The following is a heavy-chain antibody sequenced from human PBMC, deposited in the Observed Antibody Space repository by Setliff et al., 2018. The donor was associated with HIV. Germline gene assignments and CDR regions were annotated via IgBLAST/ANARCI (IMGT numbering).Heavy chain of an antibody. V-gene: IGHV4-61*02. Sequence: PSETLSLTCTVSGASLNSGSYFWSWVRQPAGKGLEWIGRIYTSGDTNYNPYLKSRVTISMDTSKKQFSLKRRSVTAADTAVYYCAREAEQDYDVVPATLVEGAYIQFWGQGSLVTVS. CDR2: IYTSGDT. CDR1: GASLNSGSYF. D-gene: IGHD3-9*01. J-gene: IGHJ1*01. CDR3: AREAEQDYDVVPATLVEGAYIQF.